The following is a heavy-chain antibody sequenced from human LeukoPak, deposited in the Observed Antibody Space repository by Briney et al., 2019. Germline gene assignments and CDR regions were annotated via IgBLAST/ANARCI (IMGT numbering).Heavy chain of an antibody. CDR1: GGSISSSSYY. Sequence: PSETLSLTCTVSGGSISSSSYYWGWIRQPPGKRLEWIGSIYYSGSTYYNPSLKSRVTISVDTSKNQFSLKLSSVTAADTAVYYCARAIAAAGTARGWFDPWGQGTLVTVSS. V-gene: IGHV4-39*01. CDR3: ARAIAAAGTARGWFDP. J-gene: IGHJ5*02. D-gene: IGHD6-13*01. CDR2: IYYSGST.